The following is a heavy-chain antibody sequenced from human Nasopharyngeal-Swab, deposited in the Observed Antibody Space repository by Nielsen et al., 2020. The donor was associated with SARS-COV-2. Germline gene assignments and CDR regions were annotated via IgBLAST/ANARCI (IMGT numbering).Heavy chain of an antibody. J-gene: IGHJ5*02. CDR2: ITANGGGT. CDR1: GFTFSSYA. V-gene: IGHV3-23*01. CDR3: AKDSGAGFCSGGSCFPTNH. Sequence: GESLKISCAASGFTFSSYAMSWVRQAPGKGLEWVSAITANGGGTYYADSVKGRFTISRDNSKNTLYLQMNSLRAEDTAVYYCAKDSGAGFCSGGSCFPTNHWGQGTLVTVSS. D-gene: IGHD2-15*01.